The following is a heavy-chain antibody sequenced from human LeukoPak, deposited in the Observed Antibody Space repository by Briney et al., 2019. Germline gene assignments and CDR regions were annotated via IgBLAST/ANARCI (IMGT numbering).Heavy chain of an antibody. Sequence: SETLSLTCTVSGGSISSGDYYWSWIRQPPGKGLEWIGYFYYSGSTYYNPSLKSRVTISVDTSKNQFSLKLSSVTAADTAVYYCARDIYGDSQFDHWGQGTLVTGSS. V-gene: IGHV4-30-4*01. J-gene: IGHJ4*02. CDR2: FYYSGST. CDR1: GGSISSGDYY. D-gene: IGHD4-17*01. CDR3: ARDIYGDSQFDH.